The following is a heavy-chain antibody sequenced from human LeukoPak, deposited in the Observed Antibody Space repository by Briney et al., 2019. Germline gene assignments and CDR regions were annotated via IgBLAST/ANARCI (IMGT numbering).Heavy chain of an antibody. J-gene: IGHJ4*02. CDR1: GFTFSSSA. Sequence: PGGSLRLSCTASGFTFSSSAMSWVRQAPGKGLEWVSVISGSGGGTYYADSVKGRFTISRDNSKNTLYLQMNSLRADNTAVYYCAKVGLLWFGELSGDFDYWGQGTLVTVSS. CDR3: AKVGLLWFGELSGDFDY. CDR2: ISGSGGGT. V-gene: IGHV3-23*01. D-gene: IGHD3-10*01.